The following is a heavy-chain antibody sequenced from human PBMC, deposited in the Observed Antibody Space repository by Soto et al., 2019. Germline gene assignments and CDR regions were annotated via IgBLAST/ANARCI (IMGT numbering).Heavy chain of an antibody. D-gene: IGHD2-8*01. V-gene: IGHV1-24*01. CDR3: ATDPGYCTNGVCYKTDAFDI. CDR2: FDPEDGET. CDR1: GYTLTELS. Sequence: VSCKVSGYTLTELSMHWVRQAPGKGLEWMGGFDPEDGETIYAQKFQGRVTMTEDTSTDTAYMELSSLRSEDTAVYYCATDPGYCTNGVCYKTDAFDIWGQGTMVTVSS. J-gene: IGHJ3*02.